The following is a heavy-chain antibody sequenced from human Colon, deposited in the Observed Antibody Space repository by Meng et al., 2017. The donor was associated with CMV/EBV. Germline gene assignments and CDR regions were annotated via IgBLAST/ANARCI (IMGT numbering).Heavy chain of an antibody. Sequence: SCAASGFTFDDYAIHWVRQAPGKGLEWVSGISWNSGTLGYADSVKGRFTISRDNAKNSLYLQMNSLRAEDTALYYCAKDINSGSLRLLYHFDYWGQGTLVTVSS. CDR2: ISWNSGTL. V-gene: IGHV3-9*01. J-gene: IGHJ4*02. D-gene: IGHD1-26*01. CDR1: GFTFDDYA. CDR3: AKDINSGSLRLLYHFDY.